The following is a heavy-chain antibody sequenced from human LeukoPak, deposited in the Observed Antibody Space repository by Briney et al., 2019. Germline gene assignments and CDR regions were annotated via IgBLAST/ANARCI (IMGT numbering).Heavy chain of an antibody. Sequence: PGRSLRLSCAASGFTFSSYAMHWVRQAPGKGLEWVAVISYDGSNKYYADSVKGRFTISRDNSKNTLYLQMNSLRAEDTAVYYCARDSIAVAGSSSDYWGQGTLVTVSS. J-gene: IGHJ4*02. CDR3: ARDSIAVAGSSSDY. D-gene: IGHD6-19*01. V-gene: IGHV3-30*01. CDR2: ISYDGSNK. CDR1: GFTFSSYA.